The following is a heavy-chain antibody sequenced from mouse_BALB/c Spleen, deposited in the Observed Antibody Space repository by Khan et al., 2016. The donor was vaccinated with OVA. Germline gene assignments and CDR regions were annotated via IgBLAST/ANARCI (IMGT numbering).Heavy chain of an antibody. Sequence: EVELVESGGDLVKPEGSLKLSCAASGFTFSNYGMSWVRQTPDKRLEWVATISSDGTYTYYPDSVKGRFTISRNNAKNTLYLQMSSLKSEDTAMYYCTSHLTGSFAYWGQGTLVTVSA. CDR2: ISSDGTYT. D-gene: IGHD4-1*01. V-gene: IGHV5-6*01. CDR3: TSHLTGSFAY. CDR1: GFTFSNYG. J-gene: IGHJ3*01.